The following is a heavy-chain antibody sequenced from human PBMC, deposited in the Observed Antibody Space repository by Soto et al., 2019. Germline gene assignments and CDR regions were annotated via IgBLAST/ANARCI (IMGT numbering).Heavy chain of an antibody. J-gene: IGHJ4*02. Sequence: ASVKVSCKASGYTFTGYYMHWVRQAPGQGLEWMGWIDPNSGGTNYAQKFQGRVTMTRDTSISTAYMELSRLRSDDTAVYYCARVNVVVVAATREYYFDYWGQGTLVTVSS. D-gene: IGHD2-15*01. CDR1: GYTFTGYY. CDR3: ARVNVVVVAATREYYFDY. CDR2: IDPNSGGT. V-gene: IGHV1-2*02.